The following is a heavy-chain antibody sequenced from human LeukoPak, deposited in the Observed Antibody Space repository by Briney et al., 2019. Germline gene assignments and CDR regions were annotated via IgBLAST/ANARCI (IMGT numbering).Heavy chain of an antibody. CDR2: ISQSGGIK. CDR1: GFNFDSSE. D-gene: IGHD2-2*02. CDR3: ATLAIMEGVSY. V-gene: IGHV3-48*03. J-gene: IGHJ4*02. Sequence: GGSLRLSCAASGFNFDSSEINWVRQPPGKGLEWVSYISQSGGIKSYADSVKGRFTISRDNARNSLFLQMNSLRVEDTAIYYCATLAIMEGVSYWGQGTLVAVSS.